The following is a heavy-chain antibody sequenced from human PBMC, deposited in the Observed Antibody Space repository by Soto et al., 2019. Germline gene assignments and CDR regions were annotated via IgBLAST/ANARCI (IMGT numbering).Heavy chain of an antibody. CDR3: AKDYGGDSGTY. D-gene: IGHD2-21*02. V-gene: IGHV3-30*18. Sequence: QVQLVESGGGVVQPGRSLRLSCAASGFTFSSYGMHWVRQAPGKGLEWVAIILYDGSNKYYRDSVKGRFTISRDNSKNTLYLQMNSLRAEDTAVYYCAKDYGGDSGTYWGRGTLVTVSS. CDR2: ILYDGSNK. J-gene: IGHJ4*02. CDR1: GFTFSSYG.